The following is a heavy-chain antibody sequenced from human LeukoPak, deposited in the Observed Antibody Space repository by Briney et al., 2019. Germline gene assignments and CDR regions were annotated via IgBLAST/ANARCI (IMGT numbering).Heavy chain of an antibody. CDR3: ARDLVRFGGWYDH. CDR1: GFTFSSYA. Sequence: GGSLRLSCAASGFTFSSYAMSWVRQAPGKGLEWVSAIGGGGNGFTTYYGVFMKGRFTISRDNSKNTLYLQMNSLRAEDTAVYYCARDLVRFGGWYDHWGQGTLVTVSS. J-gene: IGHJ5*02. CDR2: IGGGGNGFTT. D-gene: IGHD2-15*01. V-gene: IGHV3-23*01.